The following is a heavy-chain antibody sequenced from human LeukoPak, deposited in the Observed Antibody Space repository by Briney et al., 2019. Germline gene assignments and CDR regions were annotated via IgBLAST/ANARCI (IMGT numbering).Heavy chain of an antibody. D-gene: IGHD3-10*01. J-gene: IGHJ6*02. V-gene: IGHV3-23*01. CDR3: AKGRPGIRYYGMDV. Sequence: GGSLRLSCAASEFTFSTCSMAWVRQAPGKGLEWVSAINSGGDDTYYADSVKDRFTISRDNSKNTLYLQMNSLRAEDTAIYSCAKGRPGIRYYGMDVWGQGTTVTVSS. CDR2: INSGGDDT. CDR1: EFTFSTCS.